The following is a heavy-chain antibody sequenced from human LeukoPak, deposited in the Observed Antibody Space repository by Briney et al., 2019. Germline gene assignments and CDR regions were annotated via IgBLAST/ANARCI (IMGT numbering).Heavy chain of an antibody. CDR3: AREYDFWSGYYVDY. V-gene: IGHV4-61*02. CDR1: GGSISSGSYY. D-gene: IGHD3-3*01. Sequence: SQTLSLTCTVSGGSISSGSYYWSSIRQPAGKGLEWIGRIYTSGSTNYNPSLKSRVTISVDTSKNQFSLKLSSVTAADTAVYYCAREYDFWSGYYVDYWGQGTLVTVSS. CDR2: IYTSGST. J-gene: IGHJ4*02.